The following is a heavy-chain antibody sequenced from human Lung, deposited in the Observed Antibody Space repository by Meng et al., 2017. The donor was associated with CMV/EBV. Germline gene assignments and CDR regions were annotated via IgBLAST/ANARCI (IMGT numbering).Heavy chain of an antibody. CDR2: ISYDGSNK. Sequence: GESLKISCAASGFTFSSYAMHWVRQAPGKGLEWVAVISYDGSNKYYADSVKGRFTISRDNSKNTLYLQMNSLRAEDTAVYYCASAISEIAARRVLDYWGQGTXVTVYS. CDR1: GFTFSSYA. CDR3: ASAISEIAARRVLDY. V-gene: IGHV3-30*04. D-gene: IGHD6-6*01. J-gene: IGHJ4*02.